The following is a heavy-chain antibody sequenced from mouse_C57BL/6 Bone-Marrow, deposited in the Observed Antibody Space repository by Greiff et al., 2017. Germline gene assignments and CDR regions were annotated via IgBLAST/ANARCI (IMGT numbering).Heavy chain of an antibody. Sequence: VQLQQSGAELVRPGASVKLSCTASGFNIKDDYMHWVKQRPEQGLEWIGWIDPENGDTEYASKFQGKATITADTSSNTAYLQLSSLTSEDTAVYYCTPLVGWYFDVWGTGTTVTVSA. CDR1: GFNIKDDY. J-gene: IGHJ1*03. CDR2: IDPENGDT. CDR3: TPLVGWYFDV. V-gene: IGHV14-4*01.